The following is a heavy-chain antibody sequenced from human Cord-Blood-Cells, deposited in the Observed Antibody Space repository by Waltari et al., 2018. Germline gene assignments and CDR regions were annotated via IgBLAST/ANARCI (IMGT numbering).Heavy chain of an antibody. CDR1: GGSFSGYY. CDR3: ARRSRGNGLDY. J-gene: IGHJ4*02. D-gene: IGHD1-1*01. Sequence: QVQLQQWGAGLLKPSETLSLTCAVYGGSFSGYYWSWIRQPPGKGLEWIGEINHSGSTNYNPSLKSRVTISVDTSKNQCSLKLSSVTAADTAVYYCARRSRGNGLDYWGQGTLVTVSS. CDR2: INHSGST. V-gene: IGHV4-34*01.